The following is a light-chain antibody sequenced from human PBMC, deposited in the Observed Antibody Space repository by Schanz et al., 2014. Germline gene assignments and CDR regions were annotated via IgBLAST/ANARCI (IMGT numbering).Light chain of an antibody. Sequence: EIVMTQSPETLSVSPGERATLSCRASQSVSSNSLAWYQQTPGQAPRLLIYGASSRATGIPARFSGSGSGTDFTLTISSLQSEDFAVYYCQQRGDNWPVTFGPGTKVDIK. CDR1: QSVSSN. CDR3: QQRGDNWPVT. J-gene: IGKJ3*01. CDR2: GAS. V-gene: IGKV3-15*01.